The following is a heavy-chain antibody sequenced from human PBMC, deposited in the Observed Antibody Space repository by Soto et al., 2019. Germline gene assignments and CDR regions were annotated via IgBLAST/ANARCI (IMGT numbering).Heavy chain of an antibody. CDR2: IYDSGST. D-gene: IGHD1-1*01. Sequence: SETLSLTCTVSGGSISNYYWSWIRQPPGKGLEWIGYIYDSGSTVYNPSLKSRVTISLDMSKNQFSLRLSSVTAADTAVYYCVAGSPPGYGMDVWGQGTTVTVSS. J-gene: IGHJ6*02. V-gene: IGHV4-59*01. CDR3: VAGSPPGYGMDV. CDR1: GGSISNYY.